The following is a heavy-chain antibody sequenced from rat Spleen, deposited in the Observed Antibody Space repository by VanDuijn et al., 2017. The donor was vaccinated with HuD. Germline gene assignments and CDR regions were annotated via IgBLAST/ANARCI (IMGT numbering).Heavy chain of an antibody. Sequence: QVQLKESGPGLVQPSQTLSLTCTVSGFSLSSYGVIWVRQPPGKGLEWMGVIWGNGNTNYNSALKSRLSISRDTSKSQVYLKMNSLQTEDTATYYCAGSGYSRHRYWFTYWGQGTLVIVSS. D-gene: IGHD1-2*01. J-gene: IGHJ3*01. CDR3: AGSGYSRHRYWFTY. V-gene: IGHV2-13*01. CDR1: GFSLSSYG. CDR2: IWGNGNT.